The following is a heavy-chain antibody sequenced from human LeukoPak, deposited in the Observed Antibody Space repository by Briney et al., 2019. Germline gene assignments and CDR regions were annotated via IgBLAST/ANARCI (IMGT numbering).Heavy chain of an antibody. Sequence: SETLSLTCAVYAGSFSGYYWSWLRQPPGKGLEWIGEINHSGSTNYNPSLKSRVTISVDTSKNQFSLKLSSVTAADTAVYYCARGGDIVVVPAAEFDHWGQGTLVTVSS. CDR1: AGSFSGYY. J-gene: IGHJ5*02. CDR2: INHSGST. V-gene: IGHV4-34*01. D-gene: IGHD2-2*01. CDR3: ARGGDIVVVPAAEFDH.